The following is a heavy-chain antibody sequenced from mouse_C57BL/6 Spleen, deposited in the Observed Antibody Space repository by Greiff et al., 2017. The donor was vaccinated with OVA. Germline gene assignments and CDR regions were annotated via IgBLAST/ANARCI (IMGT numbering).Heavy chain of an antibody. D-gene: IGHD2-1*01. J-gene: IGHJ1*03. V-gene: IGHV5-6*01. CDR3: ARPCPLYGKGYFDV. CDR1: GFTFSSYG. Sequence: EVKLMESGGDLVKPGGSLKLSCAASGFTFSSYGMSWVRQTPDKRLEWVATISSGGSYTYYPDSVKGRFTISRDNAKNTLYLQMSSLKSEDTAMYYCARPCPLYGKGYFDVWGTGTTVTVSS. CDR2: ISSGGSYT.